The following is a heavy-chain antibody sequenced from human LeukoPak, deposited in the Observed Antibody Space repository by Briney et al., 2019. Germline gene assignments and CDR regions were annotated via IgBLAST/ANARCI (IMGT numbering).Heavy chain of an antibody. J-gene: IGHJ3*02. V-gene: IGHV3-23*01. Sequence: PGGSLRLSCAAARFTFRNYAMSWVRQAPGKGLEWVSVIGGDGDATFYADSVRGRFTISRDNSRNMLYLQMNSLRAEDTAVYYCAKDHFSFNGLYDAFDIWGQGTMVTVSS. CDR2: IGGDGDAT. CDR3: AKDHFSFNGLYDAFDI. CDR1: RFTFRNYA. D-gene: IGHD2-8*01.